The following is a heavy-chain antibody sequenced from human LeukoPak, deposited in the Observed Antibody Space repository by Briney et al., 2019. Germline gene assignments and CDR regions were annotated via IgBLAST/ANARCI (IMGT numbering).Heavy chain of an antibody. CDR3: ASSRNYDILTGYWLYYFDY. Sequence: TTSETLSLTCAVYGGSFSGYYWGWIRQPPGKGLEWIGEINNSGSTNYNPSLKSRVTISVDTSKNKFSLKLSSVTAADKAVYYCASSRNYDILTGYWLYYFDYWGQGALVTVSS. V-gene: IGHV4-34*01. D-gene: IGHD3-9*01. CDR2: INNSGST. CDR1: GGSFSGYY. J-gene: IGHJ4*02.